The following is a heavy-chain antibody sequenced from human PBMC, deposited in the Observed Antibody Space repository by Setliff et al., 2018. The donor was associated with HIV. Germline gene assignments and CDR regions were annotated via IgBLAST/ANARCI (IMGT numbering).Heavy chain of an antibody. CDR3: ATITFYYDSSGSQNKKSYFFDY. D-gene: IGHD3-22*01. Sequence: GASVKVSCKVSGYTLAEISMHWVRQAPGKGLEWMGGFDPEDGEKVYAQRFQGTVTMTGDTSTDTAYMELTSLTSEDTAVYYCATITFYYDSSGSQNKKSYFFDYWGQGTLVTVSS. CDR2: FDPEDGEK. J-gene: IGHJ4*02. V-gene: IGHV1-24*01. CDR1: GYTLAEIS.